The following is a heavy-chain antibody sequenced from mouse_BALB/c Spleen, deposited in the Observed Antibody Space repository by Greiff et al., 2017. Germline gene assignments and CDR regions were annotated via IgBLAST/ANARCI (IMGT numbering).Heavy chain of an antibody. J-gene: IGHJ1*01. CDR2: ISSGSSTI. Sequence: EVNLVESGGGLVQPGGSRKLSCAASGFTFSSFGMHWVRQAPEKGLEWVAYISSGSSTIYYADTVKGRFTISRDNPKNTLFLQMTSLRSEDTAMYYCARNHDWYFDVWGAGTTVTVSS. V-gene: IGHV5-17*02. CDR3: ARNHDWYFDV. CDR1: GFTFSSFG.